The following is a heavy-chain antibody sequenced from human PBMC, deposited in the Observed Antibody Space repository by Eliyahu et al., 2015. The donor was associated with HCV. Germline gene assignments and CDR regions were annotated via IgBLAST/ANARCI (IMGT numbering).Heavy chain of an antibody. V-gene: IGHV4-34*01. Sequence: QVQLQQWGAGLLKPSETLSLTCAVYGGSFSGYYWSWIRQPPGKGLEWIGEINHSGSTNYNPSLKSRVTISVDTSKNQFSLKLSSVTAADTAVYYCARDAGGMTRIGRRSARGAFDIWGQGTMVTVSS. J-gene: IGHJ3*02. CDR2: INHSGST. D-gene: IGHD2-15*01. CDR3: ARDAGGMTRIGRRSARGAFDI. CDR1: GGSFSGYY.